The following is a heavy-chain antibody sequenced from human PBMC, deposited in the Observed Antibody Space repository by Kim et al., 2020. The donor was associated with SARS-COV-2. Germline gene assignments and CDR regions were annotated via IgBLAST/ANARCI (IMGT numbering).Heavy chain of an antibody. V-gene: IGHV7-4-1*02. CDR3: ARVDLGSRRYYAAAGIEGYYFAY. D-gene: IGHD6-13*01. J-gene: IGHJ4*02. CDR1: GYTFTSYA. CDR2: INTNTGNP. Sequence: ASVKVSCKASGYTFTSYAMNWVRQAPGQGLEWMGWINTNTGNPTYAQGFTGRFVFSLDTSVSTAYLQISSLKAEDTAVYYCARVDLGSRRYYAAAGIEGYYFAYWGQGTLVTVSS.